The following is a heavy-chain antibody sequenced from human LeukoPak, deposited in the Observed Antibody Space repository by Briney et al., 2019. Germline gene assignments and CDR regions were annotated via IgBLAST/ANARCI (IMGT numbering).Heavy chain of an antibody. V-gene: IGHV1-69*05. CDR3: ASLFTMVRGVFDY. CDR2: IIPIFGTA. J-gene: IGHJ4*02. D-gene: IGHD3-10*01. Sequence: SVKVSCKASGGTFSSYAISWVRQAPGQGLEWMGRIIPIFGTANYAQKFQGRVTITTDESTSTAYTELSSLRSEDTAVYYCASLFTMVRGVFDYWGQGTLVTVSS. CDR1: GGTFSSYA.